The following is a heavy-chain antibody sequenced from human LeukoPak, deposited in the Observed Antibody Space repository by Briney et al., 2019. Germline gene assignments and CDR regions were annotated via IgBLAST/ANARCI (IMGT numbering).Heavy chain of an antibody. CDR3: ARDMGYSYGPDY. Sequence: GGSLRLSCAASEFTFSSYAMNWVSQAPGKGLEWVSAMSGSGGSTYYADSVKGRFTISRDNAKNSLYLQMNSLRAEDTAVYYCARDMGYSYGPDYWGQGTLVTVSS. J-gene: IGHJ4*02. V-gene: IGHV3-23*01. D-gene: IGHD5-18*01. CDR2: MSGSGGST. CDR1: EFTFSSYA.